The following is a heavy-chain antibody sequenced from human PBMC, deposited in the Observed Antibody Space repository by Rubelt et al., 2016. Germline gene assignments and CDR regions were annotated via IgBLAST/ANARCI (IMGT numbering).Heavy chain of an antibody. J-gene: IGHJ4*02. Sequence: QVQLQQWGAGLLKPSETLSLTCAVYGGSFSGYYWSWIRQPPGKGLEWIGEINHSGSTNYNPSLKSRVTISVDRSKNQLSLKLSSVTAADTAVYYCASRSSYGAYVDNWGQGTLVTVSS. D-gene: IGHD4/OR15-4a*01. CDR1: GGSFSGYY. CDR2: INHSGST. CDR3: ASRSSYGAYVDN. V-gene: IGHV4-34*01.